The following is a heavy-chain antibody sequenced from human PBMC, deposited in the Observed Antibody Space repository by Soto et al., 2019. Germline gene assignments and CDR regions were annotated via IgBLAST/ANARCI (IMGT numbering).Heavy chain of an antibody. Sequence: PSETLSLTCTVSGGSISSGGYYWSWIRQHPGKGLEWIGYIYYSGSTYYNPSLKSRVTISVDTSKNQFSLKLSSVTAADTAVYYCARVFARVDFWSGYLNWFDPWGQGTLVTVSS. CDR1: GGSISSGGYY. CDR2: IYYSGST. D-gene: IGHD3-3*01. V-gene: IGHV4-31*03. CDR3: ARVFARVDFWSGYLNWFDP. J-gene: IGHJ5*02.